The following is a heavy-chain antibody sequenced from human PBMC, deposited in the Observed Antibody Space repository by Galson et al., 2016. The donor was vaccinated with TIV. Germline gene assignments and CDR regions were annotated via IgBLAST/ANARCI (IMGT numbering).Heavy chain of an antibody. CDR1: GFSFSTYG. CDR3: ARVKGDGEYSYGAFEF. D-gene: IGHD5-18*01. V-gene: IGHV3-33*01. CDR2: IWYDGSHT. Sequence: SLRLSCAASGFSFSTYGMHWVRQAPGKGLEWLAAIWYDGSHTYYGDSVKGRFTISRDNSKNTLYLQMNSLRVEDTAVYYCARVKGDGEYSYGAFEFWGQGTQVTVSS. J-gene: IGHJ4*02.